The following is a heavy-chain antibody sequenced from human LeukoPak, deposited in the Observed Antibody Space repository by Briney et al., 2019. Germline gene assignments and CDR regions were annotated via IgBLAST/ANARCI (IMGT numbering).Heavy chain of an antibody. Sequence: PGGSLRLSCVASGFTFTRSCMHWVRQAPGKGGEGVAAIPHHGSNAYSADSVHRRFTISRDDSKNTQYLQMNSLRIEDSAVYYCATGSDFYYASWGQGTLVTVSS. D-gene: IGHD3-3*01. J-gene: IGHJ5*02. CDR3: ATGSDFYYAS. CDR2: IPHHGSNA. CDR1: GFTFTRSC. V-gene: IGHV3-30-3*01.